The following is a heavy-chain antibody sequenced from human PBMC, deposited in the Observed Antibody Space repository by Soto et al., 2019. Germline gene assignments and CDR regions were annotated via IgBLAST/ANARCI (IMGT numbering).Heavy chain of an antibody. Sequence: SETLSLTCTVSGGSISSYYWSWIRQPPGKGLEWIGYIYYSGSTNYNPSLKSRVTISVDTSKNQFSLKLSSVTAADTAVYYCARDQGKYYYDAFDIWGQGTMVTVSS. CDR3: ARDQGKYYYDAFDI. V-gene: IGHV4-59*01. CDR1: GGSISSYY. CDR2: IYYSGST. J-gene: IGHJ3*02. D-gene: IGHD3-10*01.